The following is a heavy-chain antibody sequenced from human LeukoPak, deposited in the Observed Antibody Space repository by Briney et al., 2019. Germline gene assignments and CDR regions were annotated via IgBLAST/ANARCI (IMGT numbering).Heavy chain of an antibody. Sequence: PGGSLRLSCAASGFTFSSYGMHWDRQAPGKGLEWVAVISYDGSNKYYAGSVKGRFTISRDNSKNTLYLQMNSLRGEDTAVYYCASEGIAAAADIWGQGTMVTVSS. J-gene: IGHJ3*02. CDR3: ASEGIAAAADI. D-gene: IGHD6-13*01. V-gene: IGHV3-30*03. CDR2: ISYDGSNK. CDR1: GFTFSSYG.